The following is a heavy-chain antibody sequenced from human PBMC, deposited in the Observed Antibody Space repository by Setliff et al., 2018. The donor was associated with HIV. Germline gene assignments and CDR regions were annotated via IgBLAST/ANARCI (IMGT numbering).Heavy chain of an antibody. V-gene: IGHV4-31*03. J-gene: IGHJ6*03. D-gene: IGHD3-10*01. CDR3: ARGPSINTIRARGYYMDV. CDR1: GGSISSGGYY. CDR2: ISYSGST. Sequence: SETLSLTCTVSGGSISSGGYYWSWIRQHPGKGLEWIGYISYSGSTYYNPSLKSRVTISVDTSKNQFSLKLSSVTAADTAVYYCARGPSINTIRARGYYMDVWGKGTTVTVSS.